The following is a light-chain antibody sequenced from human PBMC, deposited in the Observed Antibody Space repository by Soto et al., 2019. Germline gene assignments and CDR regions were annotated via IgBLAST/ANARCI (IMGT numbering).Light chain of an antibody. CDR3: SSYTSSSTVV. V-gene: IGLV2-14*01. J-gene: IGLJ3*02. CDR2: DVS. CDR1: SSDVGGYNS. Sequence: QSALTQPASVSGSPGQSTTISCSGTSSDVGGYNSVSWYQQHPGKAPKVMIYDVSNRPSGVSNRFSGSKSGNTASLTISGLQAEDEADYYCSSYTSSSTVVFGGGTKLTVL.